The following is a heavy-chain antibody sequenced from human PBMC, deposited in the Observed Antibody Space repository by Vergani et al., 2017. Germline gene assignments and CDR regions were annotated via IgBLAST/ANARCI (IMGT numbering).Heavy chain of an antibody. CDR1: GGTFSSYA. D-gene: IGHD3-3*01. CDR2: IIPIFGTA. J-gene: IGHJ3*02. V-gene: IGHV1-69*01. Sequence: QVQLVQSGAEVKKPGSSVKVSCKASGGTFSSYAISWVRQAPGQGLEWMGGIIPIFGTANYAQKFQGRVTITADESTSTAYMELGSLRSEDTAVYYCARERRSITIFGVVITARYAFDIWGQGTMVTVSS. CDR3: ARERRSITIFGVVITARYAFDI.